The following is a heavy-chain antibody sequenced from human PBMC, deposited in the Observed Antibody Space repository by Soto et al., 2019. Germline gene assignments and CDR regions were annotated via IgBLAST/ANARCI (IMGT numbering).Heavy chain of an antibody. V-gene: IGHV3-33*01. CDR1: GFTFSSYG. D-gene: IGHD3-10*01. Sequence: QVQLVESGGGVVQPGRSLRLSCAASGFTFSSYGMHWVRQAPGKGLEWVAVIWYDGSNKYYADSVKGRFTISRDNSKNTLYLQMNSLRAEDTAVYYCAGDSEAVPWFDPWGQGTLVTVSS. J-gene: IGHJ5*02. CDR3: AGDSEAVPWFDP. CDR2: IWYDGSNK.